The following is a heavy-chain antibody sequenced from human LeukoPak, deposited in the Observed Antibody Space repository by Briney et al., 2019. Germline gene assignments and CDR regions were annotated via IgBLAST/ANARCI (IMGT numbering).Heavy chain of an antibody. J-gene: IGHJ4*02. CDR3: ARRGLYCSSTSCPYYFDY. Sequence: GESLKISCKGSGYSFTSYWIGWVRQMPGKGLEWMGIIYPGDSDTRYSPSFQGQVTISADKSISTAYLQWSSLKASDTAMYYCARRGLYCSSTSCPYYFDYWGQGTLVTVSS. CDR2: IYPGDSDT. CDR1: GYSFTSYW. D-gene: IGHD2-2*01. V-gene: IGHV5-51*01.